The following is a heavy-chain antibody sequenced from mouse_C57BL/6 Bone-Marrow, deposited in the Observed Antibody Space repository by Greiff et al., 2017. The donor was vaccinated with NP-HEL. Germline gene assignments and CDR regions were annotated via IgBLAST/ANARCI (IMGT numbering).Heavy chain of an antibody. J-gene: IGHJ1*03. V-gene: IGHV1-58*01. D-gene: IGHD5-2*01. CDR3: ARRNKIFYYGSFDV. CDR1: GYTFTSYD. CDR2: IYIGNGYT. Sequence: EVKLQESGAELVRPGSSVKMSCKTSGYTFTSYDINWVKQRPGQGLEWIGYIYIGNGYTEYNEKFKGKATLTSDTSSSTAYMQLSSLTSEDSAIYFCARRNKIFYYGSFDVWGTGTTVTVSS.